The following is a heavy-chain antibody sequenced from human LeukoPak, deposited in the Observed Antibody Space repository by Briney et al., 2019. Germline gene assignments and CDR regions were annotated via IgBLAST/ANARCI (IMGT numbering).Heavy chain of an antibody. CDR2: IYTSGTT. Sequence: SETLSLTCTVSGGSISSYYWSWSRQPAGKGREWIGRIYTSGTTNYNPSLKSRVTISVDTSKKQFSLKLTSLTAADTAVYYCARATRYSSGWYFDYWGQGTLVTVSS. D-gene: IGHD6-19*01. CDR1: GGSISSYY. J-gene: IGHJ4*02. V-gene: IGHV4-4*07. CDR3: ARATRYSSGWYFDY.